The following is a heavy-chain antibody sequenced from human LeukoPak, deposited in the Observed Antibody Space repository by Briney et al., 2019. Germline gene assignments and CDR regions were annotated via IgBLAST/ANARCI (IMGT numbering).Heavy chain of an antibody. V-gene: IGHV3-7*01. Sequence: GGSLRLSCAASGCTFSSYWMSWVRQAPGKGLEWVANIKQDGSEKYYVDSVKGRFTISRDNAKNSLYLQMNSLRAEDTAVYYCAGVSGSRRAFDYWGQGTLVTVSS. D-gene: IGHD6-13*01. CDR2: IKQDGSEK. J-gene: IGHJ4*02. CDR1: GCTFSSYW. CDR3: AGVSGSRRAFDY.